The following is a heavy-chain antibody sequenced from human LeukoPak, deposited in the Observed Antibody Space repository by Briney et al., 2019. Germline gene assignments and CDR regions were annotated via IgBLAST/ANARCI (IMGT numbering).Heavy chain of an antibody. J-gene: IGHJ4*02. CDR3: AAVSSSGYYTLPHYFDY. D-gene: IGHD3-22*01. Sequence: SVKVSCKASGGTFSSYAISWVRQAPGQGLEWMGRIIPILGIANYAQKFQERVTITRDMSTSTAYMELSSLRSEDTAVYYCAAVSSSGYYTLPHYFDYWGQGTLVTVSS. CDR1: GGTFSSYA. CDR2: IIPILGIA. V-gene: IGHV1-69*04.